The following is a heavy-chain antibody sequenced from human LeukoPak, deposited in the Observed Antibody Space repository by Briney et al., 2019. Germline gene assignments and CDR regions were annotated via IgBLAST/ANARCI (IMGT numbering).Heavy chain of an antibody. V-gene: IGHV3-30*02. D-gene: IGHD3-10*02. CDR1: GFTFSSYG. CDR2: IRYDGSNT. J-gene: IGHJ6*04. Sequence: GGSLRLSCAASGFTFSSYGMHWVRQAPGKGLEWVAFIRYDGSNTYYADSVKGRFTISRDNSKNTLYLQMNRLRAEDTAVYYCAELGITMIGGVWGKGTTVTVSS. CDR3: AELGITMIGGV.